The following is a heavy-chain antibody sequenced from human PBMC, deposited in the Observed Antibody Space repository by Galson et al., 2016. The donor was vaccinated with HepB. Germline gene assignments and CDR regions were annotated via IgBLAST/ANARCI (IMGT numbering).Heavy chain of an antibody. CDR2: ISYSGST. V-gene: IGHV4-59*01. CDR3: ATENLEASSAP. D-gene: IGHD2-2*01. CDR1: GRSISISY. Sequence: SATLSLTCTVAGRSISISYWSWIRQPPGKGLECHCFISYSGSTNYNPSLKSRVTISGNTSKKQFSQQLTSVTAADTAVYYCATENLEASSAPWGQGTLVIVSS. J-gene: IGHJ5*02.